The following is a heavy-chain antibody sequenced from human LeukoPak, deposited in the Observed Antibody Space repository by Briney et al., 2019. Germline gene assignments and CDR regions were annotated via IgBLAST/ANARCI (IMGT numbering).Heavy chain of an antibody. D-gene: IGHD3-22*01. Sequence: PGGSLRLSCAASGFTFSSYSMNWVRQAPGKGLEWVSSISSSSSYIYYADSVKGRFTISRDNAKNSLYLQMNSLRAEDTAVYYCARDVDSSATLEYWGQGTLVTVSS. CDR2: ISSSSSYI. CDR3: ARDVDSSATLEY. J-gene: IGHJ4*02. CDR1: GFTFSSYS. V-gene: IGHV3-21*01.